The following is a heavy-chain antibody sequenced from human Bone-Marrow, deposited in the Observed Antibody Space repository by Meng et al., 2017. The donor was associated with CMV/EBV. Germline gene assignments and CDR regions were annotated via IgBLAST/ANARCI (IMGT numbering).Heavy chain of an antibody. V-gene: IGHV3-7*01. J-gene: IGHJ6*02. CDR2: IKQDGSEK. CDR3: ARDGYDSWSGYYRVLPQTYYYYGMDV. CDR1: GFTVSSYW. D-gene: IGHD3-3*01. Sequence: GESLKISCAASGFTVSSYWVNWVRQAPGKGLEWVANIKQDGSEKYYVGSVKGRFTISRDNAKNSLYLQMNSLRAEDTAVYYCARDGYDSWSGYYRVLPQTYYYYGMDVWGQGTTVTVSS.